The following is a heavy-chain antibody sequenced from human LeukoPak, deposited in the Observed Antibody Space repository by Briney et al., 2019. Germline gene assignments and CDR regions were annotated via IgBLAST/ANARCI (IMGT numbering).Heavy chain of an antibody. CDR1: GFTVSSYA. CDR3: ARERGHWFDP. J-gene: IGHJ5*02. V-gene: IGHV3-30-3*01. CDR2: ISYDGSNK. Sequence: GGSLRLSCAASGFTVSSYAMHWVRQAPGKGLEWVAVISYDGSNKYYADSVKGRFTISRDNSKNTLYPQMNSLRAEDTAVYYCARERGHWFDPWGQGTLVTVSS.